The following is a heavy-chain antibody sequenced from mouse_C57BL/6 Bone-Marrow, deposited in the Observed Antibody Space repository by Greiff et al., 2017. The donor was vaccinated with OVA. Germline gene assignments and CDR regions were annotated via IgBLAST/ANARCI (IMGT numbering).Heavy chain of an antibody. Sequence: LQQSGASVKISCKASGYAFSSYWMNWVKQRPGKGLEWIGQIYPGDGDTNYNGKFKGKATLTADKSSSTAYMQLSSLTSEDSAVYFCARRRVLRRGAFDYWGQGTTLTVSS. CDR2: IYPGDGDT. CDR1: GYAFSSYW. D-gene: IGHD2-4*01. J-gene: IGHJ2*01. CDR3: ARRRVLRRGAFDY. V-gene: IGHV1-80*01.